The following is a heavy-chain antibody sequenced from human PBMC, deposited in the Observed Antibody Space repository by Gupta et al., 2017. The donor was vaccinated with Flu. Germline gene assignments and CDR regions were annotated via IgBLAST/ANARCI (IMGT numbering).Heavy chain of an antibody. CDR1: GYSFTSYW. J-gene: IGHJ4*02. CDR3: ARPRVDDILTSFERGYYFDY. Sequence: EVQLVQSGAEVKKPGESLKISCKGSGYSFTSYWIGWVRQMPGKGLEWMGIIYPGDSDTRYSPSFQGQVTISADKSISTAYLQWSSLKASDTAMYYCARPRVDDILTSFERGYYFDYWGQGTLVTVSS. V-gene: IGHV5-51*01. CDR2: IYPGDSDT. D-gene: IGHD3-9*01.